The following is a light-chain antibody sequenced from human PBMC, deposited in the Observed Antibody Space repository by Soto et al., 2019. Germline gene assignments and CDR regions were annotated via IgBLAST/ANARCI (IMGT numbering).Light chain of an antibody. J-gene: IGLJ3*02. CDR2: GNN. V-gene: IGLV1-40*01. Sequence: QSALTQPPSVSGAPGQRVTISYTGTSSNIGAGYDVIWYQQLPGTAPKLLILGNNSRSSGVPDRFSGSRSGSSASLAVAGLQAEDEADYHCQSYDTRLSGSVFGGGTQLTVL. CDR3: QSYDTRLSGSV. CDR1: SSNIGAGYD.